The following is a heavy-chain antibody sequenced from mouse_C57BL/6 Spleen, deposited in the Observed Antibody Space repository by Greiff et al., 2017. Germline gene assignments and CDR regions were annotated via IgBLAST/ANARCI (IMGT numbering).Heavy chain of an antibody. D-gene: IGHD1-1*01. J-gene: IGHJ3*01. V-gene: IGHV5-17*01. CDR1: GFTFSDYG. Sequence: EVQVVESGGGLVKPGGSLKLSCAASGFTFSDYGMHWVRQAPEKGLEWVAYISSGSSTIYYADTVKGRFTISRDNAKNTLFLQMTSLRSEDTAMYYCARDYGSSYPRFAYWGQGTLVTVSA. CDR2: ISSGSSTI. CDR3: ARDYGSSYPRFAY.